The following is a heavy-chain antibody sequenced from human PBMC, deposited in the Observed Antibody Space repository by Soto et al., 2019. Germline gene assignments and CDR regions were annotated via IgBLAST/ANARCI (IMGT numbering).Heavy chain of an antibody. D-gene: IGHD6-13*01. CDR1: GGSISSGDYY. Sequence: LSLTCTVSGGSISSGDYYWSWIRQPPGKGLEWIGYIYYSGSTYYNPSLKSRVTISVDTSKNQFSLKLSSVTAADTAVYYCARGQYSSSWQGDYYYGMDVWGQGTTVTVSS. J-gene: IGHJ6*02. CDR2: IYYSGST. V-gene: IGHV4-30-4*01. CDR3: ARGQYSSSWQGDYYYGMDV.